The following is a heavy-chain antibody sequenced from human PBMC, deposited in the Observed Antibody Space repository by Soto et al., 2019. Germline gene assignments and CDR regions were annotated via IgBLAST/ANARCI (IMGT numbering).Heavy chain of an antibody. D-gene: IGHD2-8*01. V-gene: IGHV1-69*01. CDR3: ARDPGRYCTNGVCYDNWFDP. Sequence: QVQLVQSGAEVKKPGSSVKVSCKASGGTLSSYAISWVRQAPGQGLEWMGGIIPIFGTANYAQKFQGRVTITADESTSTAYMELSSLRSEDTAVYYCARDPGRYCTNGVCYDNWFDPWGQGTLVTVSS. J-gene: IGHJ5*02. CDR1: GGTLSSYA. CDR2: IIPIFGTA.